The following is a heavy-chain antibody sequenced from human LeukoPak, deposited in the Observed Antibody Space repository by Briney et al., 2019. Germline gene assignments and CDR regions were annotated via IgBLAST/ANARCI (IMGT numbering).Heavy chain of an antibody. CDR1: GFTVSSNY. CDR2: IYSGGST. J-gene: IGHJ4*02. CDR3: ARDERYCSGGSCQKPFDY. V-gene: IGHV3-66*02. Sequence: GGSLRLSCAASGFTVSSNYMSWVRQAPGKGLEWFSVIYSGGSTYYADSVKGRFTISRDNSKNTLYLQMKSLRAEDTAVYYCARDERYCSGGSCQKPFDYWGQGTLVTVSS. D-gene: IGHD2-15*01.